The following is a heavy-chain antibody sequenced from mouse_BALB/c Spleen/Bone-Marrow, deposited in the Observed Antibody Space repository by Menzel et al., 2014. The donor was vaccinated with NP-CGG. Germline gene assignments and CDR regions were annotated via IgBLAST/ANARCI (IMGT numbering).Heavy chain of an antibody. CDR2: IWSGGST. Sequence: QVQLKDSGPGLVQPSQSLSITCTVSGFSLTSYGVHWVRPSPGKGLEWLGVIWSGGSTDYNAAFISRLSISKDNSKSQVFFKMNSLQANDTAIYYCARNWDYWGQGTTLTVSS. V-gene: IGHV2-2*02. CDR1: GFSLTSYG. J-gene: IGHJ2*01. CDR3: ARNWDY.